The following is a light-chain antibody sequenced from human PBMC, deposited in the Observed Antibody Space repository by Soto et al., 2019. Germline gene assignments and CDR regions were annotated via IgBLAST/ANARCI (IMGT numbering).Light chain of an antibody. J-gene: IGLJ3*02. CDR3: TSYAGSNNLV. CDR2: EAT. CDR1: SSDVGSYNY. Sequence: QSVLTQPASVSGSPGQSITISCTGTSSDVGSYNYISWYQQFPGKAPKLMIYEATNRPSGVSNRFSGSKSGKTASLTISGLQPEDEADYYCTSYAGSNNLVFAGGTKLTVL. V-gene: IGLV2-14*01.